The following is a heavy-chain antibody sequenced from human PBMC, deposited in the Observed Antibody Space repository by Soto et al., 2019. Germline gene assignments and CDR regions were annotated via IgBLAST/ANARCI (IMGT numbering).Heavy chain of an antibody. D-gene: IGHD4-17*01. CDR1: GYPLTELS. CDR3: ATSYGDYAIDY. V-gene: IGHV1-24*01. J-gene: IGHJ4*02. CDR2: FDPEDGET. Sequence: ASLKVSCKVSGYPLTELSIHWVRQAPGKGLEWMGGFDPEDGETIYAQKFQGRVTMTEDTSTDTAYMELSSLRSEDTAVYYCATSYGDYAIDYWGQGTLVTVSS.